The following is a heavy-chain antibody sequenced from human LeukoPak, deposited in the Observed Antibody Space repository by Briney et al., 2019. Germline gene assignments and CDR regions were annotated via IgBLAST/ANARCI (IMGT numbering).Heavy chain of an antibody. Sequence: GGSLRLSCAASGFTFSSYWMSWVRQAPGKGLEWVANIKQDGSEKYYVDSVKGRFTISRDNAKNSLYLQMNSLRAEDTAVYYCRRAAAGGTFDYWGQGTLVTVSS. D-gene: IGHD6-13*01. J-gene: IGHJ4*02. V-gene: IGHV3-7*01. CDR3: RRAAAGGTFDY. CDR1: GFTFSSYW. CDR2: IKQDGSEK.